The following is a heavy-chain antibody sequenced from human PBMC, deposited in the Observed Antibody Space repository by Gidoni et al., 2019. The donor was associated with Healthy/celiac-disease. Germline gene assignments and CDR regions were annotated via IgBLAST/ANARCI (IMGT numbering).Heavy chain of an antibody. CDR2: RWYDGRNK. CDR1: GLTFSSYG. J-gene: IGHJ4*02. Sequence: QVQLVESGGGVVQPGRSRRLSCAAAGLTFSSYGMHWVRQAPGKGLWWVVVRWYDGRNKYYADSLKGRFTISRDNSKNTLYLQMNSRRDEDTAVYYCAREDGSGSYSQSLDYWGQGTLVTVSS. D-gene: IGHD3-10*01. CDR3: AREDGSGSYSQSLDY. V-gene: IGHV3-33*01.